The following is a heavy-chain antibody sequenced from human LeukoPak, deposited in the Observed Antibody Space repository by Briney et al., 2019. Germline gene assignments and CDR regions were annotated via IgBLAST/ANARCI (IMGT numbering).Heavy chain of an antibody. V-gene: IGHV5-51*01. D-gene: IGHD4-17*01. CDR2: IFPSDSDT. Sequence: GESLKISCKGSGYTFNNYWIAWVRQMPGKGLEWMGSIFPSDSDTRYSPSFQGQVTFSADKSISTAYLQWSSLKALDTAMYYCAKYGDSNLDYWGQGTLVTVSS. CDR3: AKYGDSNLDY. CDR1: GYTFNNYW. J-gene: IGHJ4*02.